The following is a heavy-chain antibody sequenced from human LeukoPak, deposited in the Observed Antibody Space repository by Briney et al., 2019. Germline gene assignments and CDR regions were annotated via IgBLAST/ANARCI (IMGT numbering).Heavy chain of an antibody. CDR1: GFTFSNAW. D-gene: IGHD5-18*01. CDR3: ARTRGGYSYGFYYYYMDV. Sequence: GGSLRLSCAASGFTFSNAWMSWVRQAPGKGLEWVANIKQDGSEKYYVDSVKGRFTISRDNAKNSLYLQMNSLRAEDTAVYYCARTRGGYSYGFYYYYMDVWGKGTTVTVSS. J-gene: IGHJ6*03. CDR2: IKQDGSEK. V-gene: IGHV3-7*01.